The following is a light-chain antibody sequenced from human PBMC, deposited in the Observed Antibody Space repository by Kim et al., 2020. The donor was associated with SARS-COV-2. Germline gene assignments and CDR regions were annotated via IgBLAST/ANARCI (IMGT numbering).Light chain of an antibody. CDR2: DAS. Sequence: DIQLTQSPSTLSASVGDRVTITCRASQTISSWLAWYQQKPGKAPKLLIFDASTLHTGVPSRFSGSRSGTEFSLNIAGLQPDDFATYYCHQYYSFSLGFGQGTKVDIK. CDR3: HQYYSFSLG. J-gene: IGKJ1*01. V-gene: IGKV1-5*01. CDR1: QTISSW.